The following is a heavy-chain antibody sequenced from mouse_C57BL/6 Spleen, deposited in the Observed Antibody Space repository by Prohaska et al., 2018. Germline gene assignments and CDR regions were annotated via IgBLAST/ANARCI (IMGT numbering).Heavy chain of an antibody. J-gene: IGHJ4*01. CDR3: ARGYSYYYGSSLYAMDY. CDR2: INPNNGGT. V-gene: IGHV1-22*01. D-gene: IGHD1-1*01. Sequence: HGKSLEWIGYINPNNGGTSYNQKFKGKATLTVNKSSSTAYMELRSLTSEDSAVYYCARGYSYYYGSSLYAMDYWGQGTSVTVSS.